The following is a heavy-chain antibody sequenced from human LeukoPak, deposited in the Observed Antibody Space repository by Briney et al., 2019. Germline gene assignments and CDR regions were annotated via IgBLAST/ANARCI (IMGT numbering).Heavy chain of an antibody. CDR1: GFTFSNYA. V-gene: IGHV3-9*01. D-gene: IGHD1-14*01. CDR2: ISWNSGSI. CDR3: AKTTTIDDAFDI. Sequence: GGSLRLSCAASGFTFSNYAMTWVRQAPGKGLEWVSGISWNSGSIGYADSVKGRFTISRDNAKNSLYLQMNSLRAEDTALYYCAKTTTIDDAFDIWGQGTMVTVSS. J-gene: IGHJ3*02.